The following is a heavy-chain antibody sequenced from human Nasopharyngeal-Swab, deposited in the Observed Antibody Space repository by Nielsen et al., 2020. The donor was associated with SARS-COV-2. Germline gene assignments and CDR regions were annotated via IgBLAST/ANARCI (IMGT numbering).Heavy chain of an antibody. V-gene: IGHV4-34*01. Sequence: GSLRLSCAVYGGSFSGYYWSWIRQPPGKGLEWIGEINHSGSTNYNPSLKSRVTISVDTSKNQFSLKLSSVTAADTAVYYCARFPGTSGWYHFDYWGQGILVTVSS. D-gene: IGHD6-19*01. CDR1: GGSFSGYY. CDR3: ARFPGTSGWYHFDY. CDR2: INHSGST. J-gene: IGHJ4*02.